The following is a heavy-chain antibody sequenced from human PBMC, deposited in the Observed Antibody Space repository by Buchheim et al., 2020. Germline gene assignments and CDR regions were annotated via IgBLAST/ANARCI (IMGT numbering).Heavy chain of an antibody. CDR2: IWYVGSNK. Sequence: VQLLESGGGLVQPGGSLRLSCAASGFTFSSYAMSWVRQAPGKGLEWVAVIWYVGSNKYYADSVKGRFTISRDNSKNTLYLQMNSLRAEDTAVYYCARDGPSFWGGYQQIYYYYYGMDVWGQGTT. CDR1: GFTFSSYA. D-gene: IGHD3-3*01. J-gene: IGHJ6*02. V-gene: IGHV3-33*08. CDR3: ARDGPSFWGGYQQIYYYYYGMDV.